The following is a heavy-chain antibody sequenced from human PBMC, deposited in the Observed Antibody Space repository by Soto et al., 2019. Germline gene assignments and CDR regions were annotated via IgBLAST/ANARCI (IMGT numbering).Heavy chain of an antibody. Sequence: SETLSLTCTVSGGSISSSSYYWGWIRQPPGKGLEWIGSIYYSGSTYYNTSLKSRVTISVDASKNQFSLKLSSVTAADTAVYYCASTSVYSSSWYVPKKTLFYYYYGMDVWGQGTTVTVSS. V-gene: IGHV4-39*01. CDR1: GGSISSSSYY. CDR2: IYYSGST. J-gene: IGHJ6*02. CDR3: ASTSVYSSSWYVPKKTLFYYYYGMDV. D-gene: IGHD6-13*01.